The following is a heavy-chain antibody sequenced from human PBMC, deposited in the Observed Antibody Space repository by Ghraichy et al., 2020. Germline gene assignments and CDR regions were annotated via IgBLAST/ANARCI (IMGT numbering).Heavy chain of an antibody. CDR1: GFTFSSYA. CDR2: ISGSGGST. J-gene: IGHJ4*02. Sequence: GGSLRLSCAASGFTFSSYAMSWVRQAPGKGLEWVSAISGSGGSTYYADSVKGRFTISRDNSKNTLYLQMNSLRAEDTAVYYCAKDGLYGDSITIGSNFDYWGQGTLVTVSS. V-gene: IGHV3-23*01. CDR3: AKDGLYGDSITIGSNFDY. D-gene: IGHD4-17*01.